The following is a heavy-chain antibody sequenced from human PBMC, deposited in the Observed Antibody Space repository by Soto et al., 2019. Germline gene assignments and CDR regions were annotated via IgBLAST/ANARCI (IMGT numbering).Heavy chain of an antibody. CDR2: IYRGDST. CDR1: WCNGIDHD. CDR3: ARDYDYSGGTSGGMDF. V-gene: IGHV3-53*01. J-gene: IGHJ6*02. D-gene: IGHD4-4*01. Sequence: VPCAAVWCNGIDHDRRWISKGKGKGLEWVSTIYRGDSTYYADSVKGRFTISRDNSKNTLYLLMNSLRTEDTAVYYCARDYDYSGGTSGGMDFWRQRTTVTVSS.